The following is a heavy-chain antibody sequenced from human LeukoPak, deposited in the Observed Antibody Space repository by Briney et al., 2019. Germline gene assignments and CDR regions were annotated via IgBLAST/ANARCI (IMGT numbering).Heavy chain of an antibody. CDR3: ARSGMYSSGWYDWFDP. J-gene: IGHJ5*02. Sequence: GESLKISCKGSGYSFTSYWVGWVRQMPGKGLEWMGIIYPGDSDTRYSPSFQGQVTISADKSISTAYLQWSSLKASDTAMYYCARSGMYSSGWYDWFDPWGQGTLVTVSS. D-gene: IGHD6-19*01. CDR1: GYSFTSYW. V-gene: IGHV5-51*01. CDR2: IYPGDSDT.